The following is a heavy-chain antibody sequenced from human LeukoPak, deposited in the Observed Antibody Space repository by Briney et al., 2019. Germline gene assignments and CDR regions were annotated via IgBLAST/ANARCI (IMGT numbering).Heavy chain of an antibody. V-gene: IGHV3-53*05. D-gene: IGHD6-19*01. CDR2: IGGAGDT. Sequence: PGGSLRLSCAVSGFTVSSHAMSWVRQASGKGLEWVSLIGGAGDTFYADSVKGRFTISRDNSKNTLYLQMNSLRAEDTAVYYCARATLPYSSGWDTYYYYGMDVWGQGTTVTVSS. CDR1: GFTVSSHA. J-gene: IGHJ6*02. CDR3: ARATLPYSSGWDTYYYYGMDV.